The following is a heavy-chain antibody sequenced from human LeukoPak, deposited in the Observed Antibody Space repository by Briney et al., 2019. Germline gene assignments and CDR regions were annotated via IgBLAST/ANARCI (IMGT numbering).Heavy chain of an antibody. CDR2: IQNDGNNK. D-gene: IGHD6-6*01. CDR3: ARDWGTSSLYLVS. CDR1: GSTLSSNG. J-gene: IGHJ4*02. V-gene: IGHV3-30*02. Sequence: GGSLRLSCAASGSTLSSNGMHWVRQAPGKGLECVAFIQNDGNNKKYADSVKGRFTISRDNSKNTLYLQMNSLRSEDTAVYYCARDWGTSSLYLVSWGQGTLVTVSS.